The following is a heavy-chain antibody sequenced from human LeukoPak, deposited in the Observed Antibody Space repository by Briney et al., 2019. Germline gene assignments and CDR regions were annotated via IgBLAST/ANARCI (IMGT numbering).Heavy chain of an antibody. V-gene: IGHV4-31*03. CDR1: GGSISSGGYY. CDR2: IYHSGST. J-gene: IGHJ4*02. CDR3: AREGIDYYDSSGYYSFDY. D-gene: IGHD3-22*01. Sequence: SETLSLTCTVSGGSISSGGYYWSWIRQHPGKGLEWIGYIYHSGSTYYNPSLKSRVTISVDTSKNQFSLKLSSVTAADTAVYYCAREGIDYYDSSGYYSFDYWGQGTLVTVSS.